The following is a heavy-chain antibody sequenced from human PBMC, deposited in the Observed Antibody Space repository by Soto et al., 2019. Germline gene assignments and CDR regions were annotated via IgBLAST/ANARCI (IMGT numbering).Heavy chain of an antibody. Sequence: QVRLVQSGSEVKKPGASVKVSCKASGYTFTSYGFSWVRQAPGQGLEWVGWISAHHGDTNYAQKFQGGVTMTTDTSTSTAYMELRSLRSDDTAVYYCARDTMVTSNWFDTWGQGTLVTVSS. J-gene: IGHJ5*02. CDR2: ISAHHGDT. V-gene: IGHV1-18*01. CDR1: GYTFTSYG. D-gene: IGHD4-17*01. CDR3: ARDTMVTSNWFDT.